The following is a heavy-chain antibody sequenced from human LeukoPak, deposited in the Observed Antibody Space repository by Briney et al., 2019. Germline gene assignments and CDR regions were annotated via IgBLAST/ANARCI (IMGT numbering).Heavy chain of an antibody. Sequence: ASVKVSCKASGYTFTGYYMHWVRQAPGQGLEWMGWINPNSGGTNYVQKFQGRVTMTRDTFISTAYMELSRLRSDDTAVYYCARAIFGVVYGMDVWGQGTTVTVSS. V-gene: IGHV1-2*02. CDR2: INPNSGGT. CDR3: ARAIFGVVYGMDV. CDR1: GYTFTGYY. D-gene: IGHD3-3*01. J-gene: IGHJ6*02.